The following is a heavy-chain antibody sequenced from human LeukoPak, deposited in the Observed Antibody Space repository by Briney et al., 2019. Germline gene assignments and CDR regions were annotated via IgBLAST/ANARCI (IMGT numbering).Heavy chain of an antibody. CDR2: IKQDGSEK. CDR1: GFTFTSYW. D-gene: IGHD6-6*01. CDR3: ARGPVDSSSSHYDMDV. Sequence: GGSLRLSCAVSGFTFTSYWMSWVRQAPGKGLEWGANIKQDGSEKYYVDSVKGRFTICRDNAKNALYLQMNSLRAEDTAVYYCARGPVDSSSSHYDMDVWGKGTTVTVSS. V-gene: IGHV3-7*01. J-gene: IGHJ6*03.